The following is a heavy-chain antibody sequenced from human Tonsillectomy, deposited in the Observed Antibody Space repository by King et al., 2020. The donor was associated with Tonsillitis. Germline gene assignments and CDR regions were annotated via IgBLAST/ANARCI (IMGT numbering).Heavy chain of an antibody. CDR3: ARGDVSSGSYYSSFDY. D-gene: IGHD3-10*01. V-gene: IGHV3-53*01. J-gene: IGHJ4*02. CDR2: LYSGGST. Sequence: VQLVESGGGLIQPGGSLRLSCAASGFTVSGNYMTWVRQAPGKGLEWVSVLYSGGSTYYSDSVKGRFTISRDNSKNTLYLQMNSLRAEDTAVYYCARGDVSSGSYYSSFDYWGQGTLVTVSS. CDR1: GFTVSGNY.